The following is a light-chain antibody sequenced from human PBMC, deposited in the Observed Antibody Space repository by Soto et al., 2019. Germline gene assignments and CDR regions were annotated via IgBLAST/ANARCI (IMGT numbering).Light chain of an antibody. Sequence: DIQMTQSPSTLSASVGDRVTITCRASQSISNWLAWYQQKPGKAPKVLIYKASSLESGVPSRFSGSGSGTEFTLTISGLQPDDFATYYCQQYSTCSRTFGQGTKLEIK. CDR2: KAS. V-gene: IGKV1-5*03. CDR1: QSISNW. J-gene: IGKJ2*01. CDR3: QQYSTCSRT.